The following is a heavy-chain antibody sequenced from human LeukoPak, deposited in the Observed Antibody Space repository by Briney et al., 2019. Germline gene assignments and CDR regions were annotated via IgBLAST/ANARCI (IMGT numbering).Heavy chain of an antibody. J-gene: IGHJ1*01. D-gene: IGHD2-15*01. CDR3: ARGPQLYCSGGSCFHYFQH. CDR1: GGSFSGYY. V-gene: IGHV4-34*01. Sequence: SETLSLTCAVYGGSFSGYYWSWIRQPPGKGLEWIGEINHSGSTNYNPSLKSRVTISVDTSKNQFSLKLSSVTAADTAVYYCARGPQLYCSGGSCFHYFQHWGQGTLVTVSS. CDR2: INHSGST.